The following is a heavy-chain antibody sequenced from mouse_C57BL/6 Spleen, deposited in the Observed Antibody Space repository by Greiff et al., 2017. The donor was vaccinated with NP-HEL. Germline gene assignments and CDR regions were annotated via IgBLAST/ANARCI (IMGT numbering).Heavy chain of an antibody. CDR1: GFTFSDYG. D-gene: IGHD2-3*01. J-gene: IGHJ4*01. CDR3: AKRKDGSHYAMDY. Sequence: EVKVEESGGGLVKPGGSLKLSCAASGFTFSDYGMHWVRQAPEKGLEWVAYISSGSSTIYYADTVKGRFTISRDNAKNTLFLQMTSLRSEDTAMYYCAKRKDGSHYAMDYWGQGTSVTVSS. CDR2: ISSGSSTI. V-gene: IGHV5-17*01.